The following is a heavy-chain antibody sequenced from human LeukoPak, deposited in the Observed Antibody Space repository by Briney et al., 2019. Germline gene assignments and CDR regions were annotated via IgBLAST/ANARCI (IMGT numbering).Heavy chain of an antibody. J-gene: IGHJ4*02. Sequence: HPGGSLRLSCAASGFTFSSYAMHWVRQAPGKGLEWVAVISYDGSNKYYADSVKGRFTISRDNAQNSLFLHMNSLRAEDTAVYYCARAVGFNWNDELPGYWGQGTLVTVSS. CDR1: GFTFSSYA. CDR3: ARAVGFNWNDELPGY. CDR2: ISYDGSNK. V-gene: IGHV3-30-3*01. D-gene: IGHD1-20*01.